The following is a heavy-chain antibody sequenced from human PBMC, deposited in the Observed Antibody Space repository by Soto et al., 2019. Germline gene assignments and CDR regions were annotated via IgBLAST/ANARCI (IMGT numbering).Heavy chain of an antibody. V-gene: IGHV5-10-1*01. CDR3: ARQIYDSDTGPNFQYYFDS. J-gene: IGHJ4*02. Sequence: PGESLKISCKGSGYSFAGYLITCVRQTPWKGLEWMVRIDPSDSQTYYSPSFRGHVTISVTKSITTVFLQWSSLRASDTAMYYCARQIYDSDTGPNFQYYFDSWGQGTPVNVSS. CDR1: GYSFAGYL. CDR2: IDPSDSQT. D-gene: IGHD3-22*01.